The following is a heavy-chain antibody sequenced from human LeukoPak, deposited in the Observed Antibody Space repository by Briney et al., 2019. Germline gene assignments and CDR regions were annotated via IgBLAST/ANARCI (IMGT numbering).Heavy chain of an antibody. J-gene: IGHJ4*02. Sequence: GGSLRLSCAASGFTFSSYAMSWVRQAPGKGLEWVSAISGSGGSTYYADSVKGRFTISRDNSKNTLYLQMNSLRAEDTAVYYCAKPTLDYYGSGSYYTHSDYYSDYWGQGTLVTVSS. CDR2: ISGSGGST. CDR1: GFTFSSYA. D-gene: IGHD3-10*01. V-gene: IGHV3-23*01. CDR3: AKPTLDYYGSGSYYTHSDYYSDY.